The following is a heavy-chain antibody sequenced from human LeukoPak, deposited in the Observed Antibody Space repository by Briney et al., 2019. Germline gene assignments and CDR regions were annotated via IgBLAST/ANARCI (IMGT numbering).Heavy chain of an antibody. J-gene: IGHJ3*02. V-gene: IGHV1-2*02. Sequence: ASVKVSCKASGYTFTAYYMYWVRQAPGQGLEWMGWINPNSGGTNYAQKFQGRVTMTRNTSISTAYMELSSLRSEDTAVYYCARARLGAFDIWGQGTMVTVSS. CDR1: GYTFTAYY. CDR3: ARARLGAFDI. CDR2: INPNSGGT.